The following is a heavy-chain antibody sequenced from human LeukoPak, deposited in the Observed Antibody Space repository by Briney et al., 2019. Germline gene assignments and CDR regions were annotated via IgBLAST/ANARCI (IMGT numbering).Heavy chain of an antibody. Sequence: SETLSLTCAVYGGSFSGYYWSWIRQPPGKGLEWIGEINHSGSTNYNPSLKSRVTISVDTSKNQFSLKLSSVTAADTAVYYCASLGRTVTTMGGFYYYGMDVWGQGTTVTVSS. J-gene: IGHJ6*02. CDR2: INHSGST. D-gene: IGHD4-17*01. V-gene: IGHV4-34*01. CDR3: ASLGRTVTTMGGFYYYGMDV. CDR1: GGSFSGYY.